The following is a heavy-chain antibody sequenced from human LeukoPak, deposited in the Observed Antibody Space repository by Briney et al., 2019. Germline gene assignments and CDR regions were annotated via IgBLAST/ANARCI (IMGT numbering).Heavy chain of an antibody. Sequence: GASVKVSCKASGYTFTGYYMHWVRQAPGQGLEWMGWINPNSGGTNYAQKFQGRVTMTRDTSISTAYMELSRLRSDDTAVYYCARTYALDYYYYGMDVWGQGTTVTVSS. CDR3: ARTYALDYYYYGMDV. J-gene: IGHJ6*02. CDR2: INPNSGGT. V-gene: IGHV1-2*02. CDR1: GYTFTGYY. D-gene: IGHD2-8*01.